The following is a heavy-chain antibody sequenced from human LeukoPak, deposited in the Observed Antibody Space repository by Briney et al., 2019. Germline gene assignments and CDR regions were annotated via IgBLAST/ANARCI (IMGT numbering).Heavy chain of an antibody. CDR3: ARDPEGRNWIDP. Sequence: SQTLSLTCTVSGGSISSGGYYWSWIRQPPGKGLEWIGYIYYSGSTYLNPSLKSRVTISVDTSKNQSSLNLTSVTAADTAVYYCARDPEGRNWIDPWGQGTLVTVSS. CDR2: IYYSGST. V-gene: IGHV4-31*03. CDR1: GGSISSGGYY. J-gene: IGHJ5*02.